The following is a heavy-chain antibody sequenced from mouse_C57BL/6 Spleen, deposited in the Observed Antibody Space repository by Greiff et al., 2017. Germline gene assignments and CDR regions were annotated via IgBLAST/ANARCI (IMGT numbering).Heavy chain of an antibody. V-gene: IGHV5-17*01. D-gene: IGHD4-1*01. J-gene: IGHJ2*01. CDR3: ARLTGTGARDY. Sequence: EVKLVESGGGLVKPGGSLKLSCAASGFTFSDYGMHWVRQAPEKGLEWVAYISSGSSTIYYADTVKGRFTISRDNAKNTLFRQMTSLRSEDTAMYYCARLTGTGARDYWGQGTTLTVSS. CDR1: GFTFSDYG. CDR2: ISSGSSTI.